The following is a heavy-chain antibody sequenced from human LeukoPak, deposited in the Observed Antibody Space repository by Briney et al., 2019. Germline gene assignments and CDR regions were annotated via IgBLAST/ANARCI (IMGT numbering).Heavy chain of an antibody. CDR1: GFTFDDYA. Sequence: GGSLRLSCAASGFTFDDYAMHWVRQAPGKGLEWVSGISWNSGSIGYADSVKGRFTISRDNAKNSLYLQMNSLRAEDMALYHCAKGGGGYSYYYYMDVWGKGTAVTVSS. CDR3: AKGGGGYSYYYYMDV. CDR2: ISWNSGSI. V-gene: IGHV3-9*03. D-gene: IGHD3-10*01. J-gene: IGHJ6*03.